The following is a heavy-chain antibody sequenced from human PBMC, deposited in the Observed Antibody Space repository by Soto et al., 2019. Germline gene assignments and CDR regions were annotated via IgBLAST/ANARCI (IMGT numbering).Heavy chain of an antibody. D-gene: IGHD1-26*01. CDR3: AREVGSRRVDC. CDR1: GYTFTSYD. V-gene: IGHV1-8*01. Sequence: QVQLVQSGAEVKKPGASVKVSCKASGYTFTSYDINWVRQATGQGLEWMGWMNPNSGNTGYAQKSQGRVNMTRNTSISTAYMERSSLRYEDTAVYYGAREVGSRRVDCWGQGTLVTVSS. CDR2: MNPNSGNT. J-gene: IGHJ4*02.